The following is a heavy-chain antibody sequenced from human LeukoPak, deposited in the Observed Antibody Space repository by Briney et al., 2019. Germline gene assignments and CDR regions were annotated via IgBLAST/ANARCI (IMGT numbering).Heavy chain of an antibody. Sequence: SETLSLTCTVSGDSITSGGYYWNWIRQTPGKGLEWIGYIYNSGSSYYNPSLTSRATISLDTSKNQFSLRLNSVTAADTAVYYCARCVTYIKAFDDWGQGTLVTVSS. CDR1: GDSITSGGYY. CDR2: IYNSGSS. V-gene: IGHV4-31*03. D-gene: IGHD1-14*01. J-gene: IGHJ4*02. CDR3: ARCVTYIKAFDD.